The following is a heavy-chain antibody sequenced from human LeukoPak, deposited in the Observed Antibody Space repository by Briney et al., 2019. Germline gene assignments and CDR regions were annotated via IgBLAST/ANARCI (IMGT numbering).Heavy chain of an antibody. J-gene: IGHJ4*02. CDR3: AREDSSGWYERKTFDY. CDR1: GFTFSSYA. CDR2: ISYDGSNK. Sequence: GGSLRLSCAASGFTFSSYAMHWVRQAPGKGLEWVAVISYDGSNKYYADSVKGRFTISRDNAKNTLYLQMNSLRAEDTAVYYCAREDSSGWYERKTFDYWGQGILVTVSS. V-gene: IGHV3-30-3*01. D-gene: IGHD6-19*01.